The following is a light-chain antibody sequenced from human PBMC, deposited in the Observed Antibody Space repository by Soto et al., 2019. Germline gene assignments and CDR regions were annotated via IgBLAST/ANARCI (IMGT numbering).Light chain of an antibody. V-gene: IGKV3-11*01. Sequence: EIVFTHSPGTLSFSPVERATLSCRASQSVSSRLAWYQQKPGQAPRLLIYDVSNRATGIPARFSGSGSGTDFALTISSLEPEDFAVYYCQQRDYWQVTFGQGTRLEIK. CDR1: QSVSSR. CDR2: DVS. CDR3: QQRDYWQVT. J-gene: IGKJ5*01.